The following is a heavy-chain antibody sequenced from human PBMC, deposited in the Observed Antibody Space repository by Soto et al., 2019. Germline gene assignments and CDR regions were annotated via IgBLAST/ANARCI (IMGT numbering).Heavy chain of an antibody. D-gene: IGHD4-17*01. Sequence: GGSLRLSCAVSGLALSDSYMSWIRQAPGKGLEWISYISSSGNSIYYADSVKGRFTISRDNRKNSLYLQMNSLRAEDTAVYYCARGHYELQYWGQGTLVTVSS. J-gene: IGHJ4*02. CDR2: ISSSGNSI. CDR3: ARGHYELQY. CDR1: GLALSDSY. V-gene: IGHV3-11*01.